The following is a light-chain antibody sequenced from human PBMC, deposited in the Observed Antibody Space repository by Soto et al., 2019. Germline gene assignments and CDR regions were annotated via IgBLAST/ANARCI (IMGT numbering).Light chain of an antibody. V-gene: IGLV1-44*01. CDR2: RNH. CDR3: AAWDDSLRAVV. Sequence: QSVLTQSPSASGTTGQRVTISCSGGRSNIGTYTVNWYQQLPGSAPTLLIFRNHQRPSGVPDRFSGSKSGTSASLAISGPQSEDEADYYCAAWDDSLRAVVFGGGTKLTV. J-gene: IGLJ2*01. CDR1: RSNIGTYT.